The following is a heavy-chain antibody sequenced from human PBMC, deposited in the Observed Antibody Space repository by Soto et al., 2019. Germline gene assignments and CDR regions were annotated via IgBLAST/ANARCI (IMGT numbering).Heavy chain of an antibody. V-gene: IGHV4-61*01. CDR1: GGSVSSGSYY. Sequence: QVQLQESGPGLVKPSETLSLTCTVSGGSVSSGSYYWSWIRQPPGKGLEWFGYIYYGRSTNYNPSLKCRVTISVDTSKTRFSLKLSSVTAADTAVYYCASPVYSSSLRPENAFDIWGQGTMVTVSS. CDR2: IYYGRST. D-gene: IGHD6-13*01. CDR3: ASPVYSSSLRPENAFDI. J-gene: IGHJ3*02.